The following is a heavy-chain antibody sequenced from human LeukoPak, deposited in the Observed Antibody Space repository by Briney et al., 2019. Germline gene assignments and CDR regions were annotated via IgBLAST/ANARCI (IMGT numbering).Heavy chain of an antibody. CDR2: ISGSGSSS. V-gene: IGHV3-23*01. J-gene: IGHJ4*02. CDR3: AKVRGYCSGGSCYYPFDY. CDR1: GYSISSAYY. Sequence: ETLSLTCAVSGYSISSAYYWGWIRQSPGKGLEWVSDISGSGSSSNYADSVRGRFTISRDNSENTLFLQMNSLRAEDTAIYYCAKVRGYCSGGSCYYPFDYWGQGTLVTVSS. D-gene: IGHD2-15*01.